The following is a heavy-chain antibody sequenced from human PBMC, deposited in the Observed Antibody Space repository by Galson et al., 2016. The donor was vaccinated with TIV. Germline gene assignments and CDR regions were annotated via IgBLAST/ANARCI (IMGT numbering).Heavy chain of an antibody. Sequence: SVKVSCKASGYTFTDYYMHWLRQAPGQGLKWLGRINPNNDDTDYAEKFQGRLTFTRDTSITTATMELSRLGSDDTAVYYCVRVKYGELSPFESWGQGTLVTVSS. CDR2: INPNNDDT. V-gene: IGHV1-2*06. CDR1: GYTFTDYY. CDR3: VRVKYGELSPFES. D-gene: IGHD2-8*01. J-gene: IGHJ4*02.